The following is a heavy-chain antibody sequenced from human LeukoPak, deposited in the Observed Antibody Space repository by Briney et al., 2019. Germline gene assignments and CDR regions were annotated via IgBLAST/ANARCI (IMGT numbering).Heavy chain of an antibody. D-gene: IGHD3-10*01. CDR1: GFTFSSYW. CDR3: ARDQAWFGDGAYYYYYGMDV. CDR2: IKQDGSEK. V-gene: IGHV3-7*03. J-gene: IGHJ6*01. Sequence: GGSLRLSCAPSGFTFSSYWMSWVRQAPRKGLEWVANIKQDGSEKYYVDSVKGRFTISRDNAKTSLYLQMNSLRAEDTAVYYCARDQAWFGDGAYYYYYGMDVWGKGTTVTVSS.